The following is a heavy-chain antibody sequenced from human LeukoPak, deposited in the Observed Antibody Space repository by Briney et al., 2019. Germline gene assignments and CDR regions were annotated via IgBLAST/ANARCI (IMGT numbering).Heavy chain of an antibody. CDR1: GGSISSYY. D-gene: IGHD3-22*01. CDR3: ARMGLPYYYDSSGYHNWFDP. CDR2: IYYSGST. V-gene: IGHV4-59*08. J-gene: IGHJ5*02. Sequence: SETLSLTCTVSGGSISSYYWSWIRQPPGKGLEWIGDIYYSGSTNYNPSLKSRVTISVDTSKNQFSLKLSSVTDADTAVYYCARMGLPYYYDSSGYHNWFDPWGQGTLVTVSS.